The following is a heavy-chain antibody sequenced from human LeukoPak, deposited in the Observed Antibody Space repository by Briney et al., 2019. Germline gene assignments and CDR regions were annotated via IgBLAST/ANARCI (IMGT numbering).Heavy chain of an antibody. CDR2: IYYSGST. J-gene: IGHJ4*02. Sequence: KPSETLSLTCTVSGGSISSTRYYWGWIRQPPGKGLEWIGSIYYSGSTYYNPSLKSRVTMSVDTSNNQFSLKVSSVTAADTAVYYCARGGKSWDADYWGPGTLVTGSS. CDR1: GGSISSTRYY. CDR3: ARGGKSWDADY. D-gene: IGHD6-13*01. V-gene: IGHV4-39*07.